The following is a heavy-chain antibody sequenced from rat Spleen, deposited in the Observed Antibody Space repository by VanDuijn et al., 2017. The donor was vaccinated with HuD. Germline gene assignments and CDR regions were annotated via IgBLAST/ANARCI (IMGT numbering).Heavy chain of an antibody. D-gene: IGHD1-2*01. CDR1: GFSLTSNG. V-gene: IGHV2-72*01. CDR2: IWTGGGT. Sequence: QVHLKESGPGLMQPSETLSLTCTVSGFSLTSNGVGWVRQPLGKGLVWMGIIWTGGGTDYNSALKSRLSISRDTSKSQVFLRMNSLQTEDIATYYCARGGYTYIPYYFDYWGQGVMVTVSS. CDR3: ARGGYTYIPYYFDY. J-gene: IGHJ2*01.